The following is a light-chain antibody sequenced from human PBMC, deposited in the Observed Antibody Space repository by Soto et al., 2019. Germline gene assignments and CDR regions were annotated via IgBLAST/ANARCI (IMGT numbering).Light chain of an antibody. J-gene: IGKJ2*01. CDR1: QSISTE. CDR2: SAS. Sequence: EIVMTQSPATLSVSPGERATLSCRASQSISTELAWYQQKPGQPPRLLIYSASTRATGVPARFTGSGSGSEFTLTISGLQSEDVAVYYCQQGYNWPLTFGQGTRLEI. V-gene: IGKV3-15*01. CDR3: QQGYNWPLT.